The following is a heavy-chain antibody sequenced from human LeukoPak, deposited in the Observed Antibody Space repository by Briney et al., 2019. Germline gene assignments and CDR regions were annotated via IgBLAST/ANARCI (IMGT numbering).Heavy chain of an antibody. CDR2: IYYSKNT. V-gene: IGHV4-39*01. CDR1: GGSISSSSAY. Sequence: SETLSLTCTLSGGSISSSSAYWGWIRQPPGKGLEWNGSIYYSKNTHYNPSLKSRVTICADTSKNQFSLSLGSVSATDTAVYYCVSPRGFSYGYFDYWGQGTLVTVSS. J-gene: IGHJ4*02. CDR3: VSPRGFSYGYFDY. D-gene: IGHD5-18*01.